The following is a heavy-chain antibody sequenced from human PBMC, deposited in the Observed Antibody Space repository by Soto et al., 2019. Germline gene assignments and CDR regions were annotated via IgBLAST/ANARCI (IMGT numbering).Heavy chain of an antibody. V-gene: IGHV3-48*03. J-gene: IGHJ3*02. D-gene: IGHD6-19*01. CDR2: ISSSGSTI. CDR3: ARNVEAEAGDAFDI. Sequence: GGSLRLSCAASGFTFSSYEMNWVRQAPGKGLEWVSYISSSGSTIYYADSVKGRFTISRDNAKNSLYLQMNSLRAEDTAVYYCARNVEAEAGDAFDIWGQGTMVTVSS. CDR1: GFTFSSYE.